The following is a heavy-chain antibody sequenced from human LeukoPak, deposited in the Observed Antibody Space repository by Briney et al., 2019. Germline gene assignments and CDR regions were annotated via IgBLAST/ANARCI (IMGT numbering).Heavy chain of an antibody. CDR2: ISGSGGST. CDR3: AKDPADYYDILTGYYGDY. CDR1: GFTFSSYA. J-gene: IGHJ4*02. D-gene: IGHD3-9*01. V-gene: IGHV3-23*01. Sequence: GGSLRLSCAASGFTFSSYAMSWVRQAPGKGLEWVSAISGSGGSTCYADSVKGRFTISRDNSKNTLYLQMNSLRAEDTAVHYCAKDPADYYDILTGYYGDYWGQGTLVTVSS.